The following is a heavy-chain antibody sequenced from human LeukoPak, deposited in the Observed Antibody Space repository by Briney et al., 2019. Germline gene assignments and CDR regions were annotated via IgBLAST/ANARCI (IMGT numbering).Heavy chain of an antibody. D-gene: IGHD6-13*01. V-gene: IGHV1-18*01. CDR1: GYTFTSYG. CDR2: ISACNGNT. Sequence: ASVKVSCKASGYTFTSYGISWVRQAPGQGLEWMGWISACNGNTNYAQKLQGRVTMTTDTSTSTAYMELRSLRSDDTAVYYCARSYSSSWYDLGYYYGMDVWGQGTTVTVSS. J-gene: IGHJ6*02. CDR3: ARSYSSSWYDLGYYYGMDV.